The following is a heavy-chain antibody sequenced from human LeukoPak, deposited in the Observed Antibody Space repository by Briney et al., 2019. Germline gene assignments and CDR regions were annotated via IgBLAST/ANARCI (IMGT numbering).Heavy chain of an antibody. V-gene: IGHV3-23*01. J-gene: IGHJ4*02. CDR3: AKAGGNGYFTPFDY. Sequence: GGSLRLSCAASGFTFSSYAMSWVRQAPGKGLEWVSAISGSGGSTYYADSMKGRFTISRDNSKNTLYLQMNSLRAEDTAVYYCAKAGGNGYFTPFDYWGQGTLVTVSS. CDR1: GFTFSSYA. D-gene: IGHD6-13*01. CDR2: ISGSGGST.